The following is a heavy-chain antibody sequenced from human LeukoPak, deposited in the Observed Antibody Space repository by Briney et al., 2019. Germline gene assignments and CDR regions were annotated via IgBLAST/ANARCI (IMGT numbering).Heavy chain of an antibody. CDR1: GDSINTYY. J-gene: IGHJ4*02. Sequence: SETLSLTCTVSGDSINTYYWSWIRQPAGKGLEWIGRIYSSGSTSYNPSLKSRVTMSVDTSKNQFSLKLSSVTAADTAVYYCARGVVVAATGNFDYWGQGTLVTVSS. V-gene: IGHV4-4*07. CDR2: IYSSGST. CDR3: ARGVVVAATGNFDY. D-gene: IGHD2-15*01.